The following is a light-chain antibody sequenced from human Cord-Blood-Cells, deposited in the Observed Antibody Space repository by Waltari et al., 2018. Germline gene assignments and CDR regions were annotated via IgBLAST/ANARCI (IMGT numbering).Light chain of an antibody. CDR2: GAS. Sequence: EIVLTQSPGTLSLSPGERATLPCRASQSVSSSYLAWYQQKPGQAPRLLIYGASNRATGIPDRFSGSGSGTDFTLTISRLEPEDFAVYYCQQYGSSPPWTFGQGTKVEIK. J-gene: IGKJ1*01. V-gene: IGKV3-20*01. CDR1: QSVSSSY. CDR3: QQYGSSPPWT.